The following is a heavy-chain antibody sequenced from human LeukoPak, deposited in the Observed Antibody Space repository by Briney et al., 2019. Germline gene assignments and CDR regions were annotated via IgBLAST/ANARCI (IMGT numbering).Heavy chain of an antibody. CDR2: IGGSGGTT. V-gene: IGHV3-23*01. Sequence: GGSLRLSCAASGFTFSSYAMSWIRQAPGKGLEWIAAIGGSGGTTYYADSVKGRFTISRDNSKNTLYLQMNSLRAEDTAVYYCAKQQGSGWAFDIWGEGTMVTVSS. D-gene: IGHD6-19*01. CDR1: GFTFSSYA. CDR3: AKQQGSGWAFDI. J-gene: IGHJ3*02.